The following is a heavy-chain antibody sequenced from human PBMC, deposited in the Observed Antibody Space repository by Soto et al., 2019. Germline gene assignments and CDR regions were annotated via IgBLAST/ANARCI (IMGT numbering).Heavy chain of an antibody. CDR1: GFTFSSYA. D-gene: IGHD5-12*01. CDR2: ISSNGGST. J-gene: IGHJ5*02. CDR3: VKSYIVATIPFDP. V-gene: IGHV3-64D*08. Sequence: GGSLRLSCSASGFTFSSYAMHWVRQAPGKGLEYVSAISSNGGSTYYADSVKGRFTISRDNSKNTLYLQMSSLRAEDTAVYYCVKSYIVATIPFDPWGQGTLVTVSS.